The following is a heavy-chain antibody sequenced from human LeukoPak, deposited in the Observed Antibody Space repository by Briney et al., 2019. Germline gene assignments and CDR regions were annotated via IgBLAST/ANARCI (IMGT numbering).Heavy chain of an antibody. CDR2: IYSGGST. CDR3: ARGSCSGGSCYHPAFDI. J-gene: IGHJ3*02. V-gene: IGHV3-53*01. CDR1: GFTVSSNY. D-gene: IGHD2-15*01. Sequence: PGGSLRLSCAASGFTVSSNYMSWVRQAPGKGLEWVSVIYSGGSTYYADSVKGRFTISRDNSKNTLYLQMNSLRAEDTAVYYCARGSCSGGSCYHPAFDIWGQGTMVTVSS.